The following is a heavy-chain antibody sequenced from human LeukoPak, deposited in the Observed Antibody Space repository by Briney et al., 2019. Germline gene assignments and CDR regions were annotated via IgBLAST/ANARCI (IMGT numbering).Heavy chain of an antibody. CDR1: GGSFSGYY. CDR2: INHSGST. Sequence: SETLSLTCAVYGGSFSGYYWSWIRQPPGKGLEWIGEINHSGSTNYNPSLKSRVTISVDTSKNQFSLKLSSVTAADTAVYYCARGGEKGFGVVPSWFDPWGQGTLVTVSS. J-gene: IGHJ5*02. D-gene: IGHD3-3*01. CDR3: ARGGEKGFGVVPSWFDP. V-gene: IGHV4-34*01.